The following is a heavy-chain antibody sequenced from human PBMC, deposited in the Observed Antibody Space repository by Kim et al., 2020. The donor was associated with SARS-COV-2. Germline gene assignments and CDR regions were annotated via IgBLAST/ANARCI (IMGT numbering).Heavy chain of an antibody. J-gene: IGHJ4*02. CDR1: GYTLTELS. CDR3: ATAPVRYYYGSGSYRDFDY. D-gene: IGHD3-10*01. Sequence: ASVKVSCKVSGYTLTELSMHWVRQAPGKGLEWMGGFDPEDGETIYAQKFQGRVTMTEDTSTDTAYMELSSLRSEDTAVYYCATAPVRYYYGSGSYRDFDYWGQGTLVTVSS. CDR2: FDPEDGET. V-gene: IGHV1-24*01.